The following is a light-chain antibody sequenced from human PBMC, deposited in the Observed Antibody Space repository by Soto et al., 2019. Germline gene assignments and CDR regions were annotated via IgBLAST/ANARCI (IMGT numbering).Light chain of an antibody. V-gene: IGLV2-14*01. Sequence: QSALTQPASVSGSPGQSFTISCTGTSSDVGGYDFVSWYQHHPGKAPKLIIYGVSYRPSGVSHRFSASKSGNTASLTISGLQADDEADYYCISYTGSSTSYVFGTGTKVTVL. CDR1: SSDVGGYDF. CDR2: GVS. J-gene: IGLJ1*01. CDR3: ISYTGSSTSYV.